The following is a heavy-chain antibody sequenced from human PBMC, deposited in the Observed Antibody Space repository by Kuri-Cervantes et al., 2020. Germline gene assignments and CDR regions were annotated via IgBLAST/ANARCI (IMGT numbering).Heavy chain of an antibody. Sequence: SVKVSCKASGGTFSSYAISWVRQAPGQGLEWMGGIIPIFGTANYAQKFQGRVTMTRDTSTSTVYMELSSLRSEDTAMYYCARGRGYSYGYHYYGMDVWGQGTTVTVSS. CDR1: GGTFSSYA. V-gene: IGHV1-69*05. J-gene: IGHJ6*02. CDR3: ARGRGYSYGYHYYGMDV. D-gene: IGHD5-18*01. CDR2: IIPIFGTA.